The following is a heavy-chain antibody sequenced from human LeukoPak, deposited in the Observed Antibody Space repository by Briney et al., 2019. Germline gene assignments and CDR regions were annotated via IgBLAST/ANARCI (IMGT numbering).Heavy chain of an antibody. CDR3: AKDLLAYCNGDCYSDY. D-gene: IGHD2-21*02. Sequence: TGGSLRLSCAASGFTFSRYGMHWVRQAPGKGLEWVAFLRNDGNNKYYADSVKGRFTVSRDNSKSTLYLQMNSLRDEDTAVYYCAKDLLAYCNGDCYSDYWGQGTLVTVSS. V-gene: IGHV3-30*02. J-gene: IGHJ4*02. CDR1: GFTFSRYG. CDR2: LRNDGNNK.